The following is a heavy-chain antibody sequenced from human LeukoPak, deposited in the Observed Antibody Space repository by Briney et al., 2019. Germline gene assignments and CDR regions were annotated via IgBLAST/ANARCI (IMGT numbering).Heavy chain of an antibody. V-gene: IGHV3-9*01. Sequence: PGGSLRLSCAASGFTFDDYAMHWVRQAPGKGLEWVSGISWNSGSIGYADSVKGRFTISRDNAKNSLYLQMNSLRAEDTALYYCAKVPSSSPIITWGQGTLVTVSS. D-gene: IGHD6-13*01. CDR1: GFTFDDYA. J-gene: IGHJ4*02. CDR2: ISWNSGSI. CDR3: AKVPSSSPIIT.